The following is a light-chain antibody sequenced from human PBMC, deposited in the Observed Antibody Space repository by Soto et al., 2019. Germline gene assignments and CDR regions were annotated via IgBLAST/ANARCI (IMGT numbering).Light chain of an antibody. J-gene: IGLJ1*01. CDR3: SSYTSGSTHV. Sequence: QSALTQPASVSGSPGQSITISCTGTSSDVGAYNFVSWYQQHPGKVPKLMIFNVSSRPSGVSDRFSGSKSGNTASLTISRLQAEDEGDYYCSSYTSGSTHVFGSGTKLTVL. V-gene: IGLV2-14*03. CDR1: SSDVGAYNF. CDR2: NVS.